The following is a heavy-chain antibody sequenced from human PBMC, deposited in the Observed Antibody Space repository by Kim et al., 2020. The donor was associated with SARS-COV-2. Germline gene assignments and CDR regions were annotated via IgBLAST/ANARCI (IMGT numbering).Heavy chain of an antibody. CDR3: ARTDFWSGCKYDDYYYN. CDR2: MSYDGGSE. D-gene: IGHD3-3*01. Sequence: GGSLRLSCTASGFTFSTFAMHWVRQAPGKGLEWVAVMSYDGGSEYYADSVKGRRSITRDKSNNTRNLQIHIMRTENTAVYYCARTDFWSGCKYDDYYYN. J-gene: IGHJ6*01. CDR1: GFTFSTFA. V-gene: IGHV3-30*14.